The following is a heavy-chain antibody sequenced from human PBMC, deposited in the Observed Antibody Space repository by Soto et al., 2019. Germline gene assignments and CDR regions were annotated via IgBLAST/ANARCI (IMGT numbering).Heavy chain of an antibody. CDR1: GGSISSGGYY. D-gene: IGHD3-3*01. CDR3: ARDRITIFGVVDISRYYYYGMDV. V-gene: IGHV4-31*03. Sequence: SETLSLTCTVSGGSISSGGYYWSWIRQHPGKGLEWIGYIYYSGSTYYNPSLKSRVTISVDTSKNQFSLKLSSVTAADTAVYYCARDRITIFGVVDISRYYYYGMDVWGQGTTVTVSS. J-gene: IGHJ6*02. CDR2: IYYSGST.